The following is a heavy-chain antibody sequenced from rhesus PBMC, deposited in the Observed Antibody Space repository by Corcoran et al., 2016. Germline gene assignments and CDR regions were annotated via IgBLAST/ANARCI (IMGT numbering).Heavy chain of an antibody. CDR3: ARGACSDSGCFSAFDY. CDR1: GGSLSSNY. D-gene: IGHD2-33*01. J-gene: IGHJ4*01. Sequence: QLQLQESGPGLVKPSETLSLTCAVSGGSLSSNYWSWIRQPPGKGLEWIGRISGSGGSTDYNPSLKSRVTISTDTSKNQFSLKLSSVTAADTVVYYCARGACSDSGCFSAFDYWGQGVLVTVSS. CDR2: ISGSGGST. V-gene: IGHV4-173*01.